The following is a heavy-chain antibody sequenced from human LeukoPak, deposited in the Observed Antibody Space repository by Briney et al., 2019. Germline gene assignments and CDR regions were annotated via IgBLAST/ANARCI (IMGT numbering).Heavy chain of an antibody. D-gene: IGHD6-19*01. V-gene: IGHV1-58*02. CDR3: ASYPRYSSSPPFDY. Sequence: GASVKVSRKASGFTFTSSAMQWVRQARGQRLEWIGWIVVGSGNTNYAQKFQERVTMTRDTTISTAYMELSRLTSDDTAVYYCASYPRYSSSPPFDYWGQGTLVTVSS. CDR2: IVVGSGNT. J-gene: IGHJ4*02. CDR1: GFTFTSSA.